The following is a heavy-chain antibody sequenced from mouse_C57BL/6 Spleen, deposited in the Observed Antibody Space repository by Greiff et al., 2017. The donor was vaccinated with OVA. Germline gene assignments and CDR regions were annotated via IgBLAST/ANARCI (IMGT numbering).Heavy chain of an antibody. J-gene: IGHJ4*01. CDR2: ISYDGSN. CDR1: GYSITSGYY. CDR3: ARVLTGTMDY. Sequence: DVQLQESGPGLVKPSQSLSLTCSVTGYSITSGYYWNWIRQFPGNKLEWMGYISYDGSNNYNPSLKNRISITRDTSKNQFFLKLNSVTTEDTATYYCARVLTGTMDYWGQGTSVTVSS. D-gene: IGHD4-1*01. V-gene: IGHV3-6*01.